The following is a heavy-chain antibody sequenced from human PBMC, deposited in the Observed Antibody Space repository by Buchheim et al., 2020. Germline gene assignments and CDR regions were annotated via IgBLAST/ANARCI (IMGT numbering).Heavy chain of an antibody. CDR2: IYTSGST. J-gene: IGHJ5*02. CDR3: ARDKYYYDGWFDP. D-gene: IGHD3-22*01. CDR1: GGSISSGSYY. V-gene: IGHV4-61*02. Sequence: QVQLQESGPGLVKPSQTLSLTCTVSGGSISSGSYYWSWIRQPAGKGLEWIGRIYTSGSTNYNPSLKSRVTISVDTSKNQFSPKLSSVTAADTAVYYCARDKYYYDGWFDPWGQGTL.